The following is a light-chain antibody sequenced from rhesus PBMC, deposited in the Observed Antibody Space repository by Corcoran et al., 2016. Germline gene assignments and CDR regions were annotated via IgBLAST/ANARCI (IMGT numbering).Light chain of an antibody. Sequence: DIQMTQSPSSLSASVGDTVTITCMASQGISNKLAGYQQQTGKVPKLLFYYASTLQSGVPSRFSGSGSGTAFTLPISILQPEAFATYYCQHGYGTPLTFGGGTKVEIK. CDR1: QGISNK. J-gene: IGKJ4*01. V-gene: IGKV1S15*01. CDR2: YAS. CDR3: QHGYGTPLT.